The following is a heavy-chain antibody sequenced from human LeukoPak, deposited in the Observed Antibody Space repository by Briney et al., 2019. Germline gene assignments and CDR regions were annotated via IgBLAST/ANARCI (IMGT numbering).Heavy chain of an antibody. Sequence: ASVKVSLKASVYTFTSYDINWVRQPTGQGREWMGLINTNNGNTGYVQKFKGRVTMTRNTSISTAYMELSSLRSEDTAVYYCARDYSSGWYNWFDPWGQGTLVTVSS. J-gene: IGHJ5*02. V-gene: IGHV1-8*01. D-gene: IGHD6-19*01. CDR3: ARDYSSGWYNWFDP. CDR2: INTNNGNT. CDR1: VYTFTSYD.